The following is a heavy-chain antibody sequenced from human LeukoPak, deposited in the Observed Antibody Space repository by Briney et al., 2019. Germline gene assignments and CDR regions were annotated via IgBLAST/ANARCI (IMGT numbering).Heavy chain of an antibody. CDR3: AKGAPGYCSGGSCYSFGY. D-gene: IGHD2-15*01. CDR2: ISYDGSNK. V-gene: IGHV3-30*18. Sequence: GRSLRLSCAASGFTFSSYGMHWVRQAPGKGLEWVAVISYDGSNKYYADSVKGRFTISSDNSKNTLYLQMNSLRAEDTAVYYCAKGAPGYCSGGSCYSFGYWGQGTLVTVSS. CDR1: GFTFSSYG. J-gene: IGHJ4*02.